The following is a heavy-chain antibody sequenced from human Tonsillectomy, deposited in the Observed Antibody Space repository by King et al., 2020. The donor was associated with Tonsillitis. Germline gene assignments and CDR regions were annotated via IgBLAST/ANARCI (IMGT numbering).Heavy chain of an antibody. CDR3: AREVRVRGVDNWFDP. J-gene: IGHJ5*02. D-gene: IGHD3-10*01. CDR1: GLTVSSNY. Sequence: EVQLVESGGGLVQPGGSLRLSCAAAGLTVSSNYMSWVRHAPGKGREWVSVIFSGGTTCYPYSGKGRFTISRHNSKNARYLQMNSLRAGDTAGYYCAREVRVRGVDNWFDPWGQGTLVTVSS. V-gene: IGHV3-53*04. CDR2: IFSGGTT.